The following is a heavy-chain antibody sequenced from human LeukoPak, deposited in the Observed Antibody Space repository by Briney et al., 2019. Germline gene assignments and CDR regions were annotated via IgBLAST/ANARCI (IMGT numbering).Heavy chain of an antibody. V-gene: IGHV3-21*01. Sequence: PGGSLRLSCAATGFTFSSYSMNWVRQAPGKGLEWVSSISSSSSYIYYADSVKGRFTISRDNAKNSLYLQMNSLRAEDTAVYYCARESGYCSSTSCYTRPFDPWGQGTLVTVSS. CDR3: ARESGYCSSTSCYTRPFDP. CDR1: GFTFSSYS. CDR2: ISSSSSYI. D-gene: IGHD2-2*02. J-gene: IGHJ5*02.